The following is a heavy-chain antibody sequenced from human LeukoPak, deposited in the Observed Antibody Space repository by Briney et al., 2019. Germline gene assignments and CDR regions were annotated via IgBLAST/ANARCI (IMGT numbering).Heavy chain of an antibody. CDR1: GDSISSFY. CDR3: ARFSHYYDSSVHYLDH. CDR2: IYSSGST. V-gene: IGHV4-4*07. D-gene: IGHD3-22*01. J-gene: IGHJ4*02. Sequence: SETLSLACTVSGDSISSFYWSWIRQPAGKGLEWIGRIYSSGSTNYNPSLRSRVTISVDTSKNQFSLRLSSVTAADTAVYYCARFSHYYDSSVHYLDHWGQGTLVSVSS.